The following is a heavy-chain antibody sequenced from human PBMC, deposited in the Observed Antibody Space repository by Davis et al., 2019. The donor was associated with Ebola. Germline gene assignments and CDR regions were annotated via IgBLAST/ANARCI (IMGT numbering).Heavy chain of an antibody. CDR2: INHSGST. J-gene: IGHJ4*02. D-gene: IGHD4-11*01. CDR3: ARASTVTPFDY. CDR1: GGSISSSNW. Sequence: MPSETLSLTCAVSGGSISSSNWWSWVRQPPGKGLEWIGEINHSGSTNYNPSLKSRVTISVDTSKNQFSLKLSSVTAADTAVYYCARASTVTPFDYWGQGTLVTVSS. V-gene: IGHV4-4*02.